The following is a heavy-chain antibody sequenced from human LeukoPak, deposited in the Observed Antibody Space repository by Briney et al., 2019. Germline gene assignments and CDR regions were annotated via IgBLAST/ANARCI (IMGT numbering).Heavy chain of an antibody. V-gene: IGHV1-18*01. Sequence: ASVKVSCKASGYTFTSYGISWVRQAPGQGLEWMGWISAYNGNTNYAQKLQGRVTMTTDTSTSTAYMELRSLRSDDTAVYYCARDGRFLEWFGNYGMDVWGQGTTVTVSS. CDR1: GYTFTSYG. J-gene: IGHJ6*02. CDR3: ARDGRFLEWFGNYGMDV. D-gene: IGHD3-3*01. CDR2: ISAYNGNT.